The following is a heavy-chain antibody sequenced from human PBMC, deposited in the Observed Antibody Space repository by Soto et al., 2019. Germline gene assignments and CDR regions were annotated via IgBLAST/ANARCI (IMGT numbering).Heavy chain of an antibody. CDR2: ISSSSSTI. V-gene: IGHV3-48*01. D-gene: IGHD3-22*01. Sequence: EVQLVESGGGLVQPGGSLRLSCAASGFTFSSYSMNWVRQAPGKGLEWVSYISSSSSTIYYADSVKGRFTISGDNAKNSLYLQMNSLRAEDTAVYYCAREGYYYDSRPKYGMDVWGQGTTVTVSS. CDR3: AREGYYYDSRPKYGMDV. J-gene: IGHJ6*02. CDR1: GFTFSSYS.